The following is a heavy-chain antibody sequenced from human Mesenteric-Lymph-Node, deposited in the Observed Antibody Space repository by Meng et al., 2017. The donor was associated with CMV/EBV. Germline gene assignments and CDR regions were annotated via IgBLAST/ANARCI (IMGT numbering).Heavy chain of an antibody. Sequence: GESLKISCAASGITFNHYSIHWVRQAPGKGLEWVAVISVGGSNEYYADSVEGRFTISRDNSKNTFYLQMNSLRPEDMAVYYCARGLPVVTQGIQTWLNYYYYGMDVWGQGTTVTVSS. CDR1: GITFNHYS. D-gene: IGHD5-18*01. J-gene: IGHJ6*02. V-gene: IGHV3-30-3*01. CDR2: ISVGGSNE. CDR3: ARGLPVVTQGIQTWLNYYYYGMDV.